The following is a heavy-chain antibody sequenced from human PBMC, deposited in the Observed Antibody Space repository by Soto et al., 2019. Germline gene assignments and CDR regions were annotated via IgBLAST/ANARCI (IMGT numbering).Heavy chain of an antibody. CDR2: ISSSSSYI. CDR1: GFTFSSYS. V-gene: IGHV3-21*04. J-gene: IGHJ4*02. D-gene: IGHD2-15*01. Sequence: GGSLRLSCAASGFTFSSYSMNWVRQAPGKGLEWVSSISSSSSYIYYADSVKGQVTISVDKSISTVYLQWSSLKASDTATYYCARCDTDLAGTGFALIDYWGQGSLVTVSS. CDR3: ARCDTDLAGTGFALIDY.